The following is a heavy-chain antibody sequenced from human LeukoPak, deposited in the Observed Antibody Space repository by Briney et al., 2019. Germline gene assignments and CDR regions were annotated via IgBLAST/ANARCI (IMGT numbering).Heavy chain of an antibody. Sequence: GGSLRLSCAASGFTFSSYGMHWVRQAPGKGLEWVALISHDGSVKYYADSVKGRFTISRDNSKNTLYLQMNSLRAEDTAVYYCATEGHYTVAFDIWGQGTMVTVSS. CDR1: GFTFSSYG. D-gene: IGHD3-10*01. J-gene: IGHJ3*02. CDR2: ISHDGSVK. V-gene: IGHV3-30*03. CDR3: ATEGHYTVAFDI.